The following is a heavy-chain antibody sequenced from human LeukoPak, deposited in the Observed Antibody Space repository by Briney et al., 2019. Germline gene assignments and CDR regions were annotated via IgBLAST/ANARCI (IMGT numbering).Heavy chain of an antibody. D-gene: IGHD6-19*01. J-gene: IGHJ4*02. CDR3: TRDSGPRFDY. V-gene: IGHV4-34*01. CDR1: GGSFSGYY. Sequence: SETLSLTCAVYGGSFSGYYWSWIRQPPGKGLEWIGEINHSGSTNYNPSLKSRVTISVDTSKNQFSLKVSSVTAADTAVHYCTRDSGPRFDYWGQGTLVTVSS. CDR2: INHSGST.